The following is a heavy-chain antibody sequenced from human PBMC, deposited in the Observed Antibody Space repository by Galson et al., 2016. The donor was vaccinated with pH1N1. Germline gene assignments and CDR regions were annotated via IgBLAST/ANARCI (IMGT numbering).Heavy chain of an antibody. CDR3: ERDLCGREDY. J-gene: IGHJ4*02. V-gene: IGHV3-74*01. Sequence: SLRLSCATSGFSFSSYWFHWVRQDPAKGLVWVARIDEDGETTNYADSVRGRFTIYRDNAKNTLYLEMNSLRAEDTAVYYCERDLCGREDYWGQGTLVTVSS. CDR2: IDEDGETT. D-gene: IGHD1-26*01. CDR1: GFSFSSYW.